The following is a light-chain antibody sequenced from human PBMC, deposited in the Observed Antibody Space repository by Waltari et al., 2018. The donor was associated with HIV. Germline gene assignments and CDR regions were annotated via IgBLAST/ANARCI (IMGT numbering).Light chain of an antibody. Sequence: IVLTQSPGTLSSSPGESATLSCRASRTVNNDFLAWYPQKRGQSPRLLIYDVSTRATGVPDRFSGSGSGTDFTLTIGGLEPEDFAVYYCQQYGSGYTFGQGTKLDIK. CDR1: RTVNNDF. CDR3: QQYGSGYT. J-gene: IGKJ2*01. CDR2: DVS. V-gene: IGKV3-20*01.